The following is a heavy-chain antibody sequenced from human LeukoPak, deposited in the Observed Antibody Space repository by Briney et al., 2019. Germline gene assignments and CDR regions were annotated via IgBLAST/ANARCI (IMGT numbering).Heavy chain of an antibody. CDR2: ISPDGSSQ. V-gene: IGHV3-30*18. J-gene: IGHJ4*02. D-gene: IGHD6-13*01. CDR1: GFTFSRNG. CDR3: AKDRSSSWSFDY. Sequence: PGRSRRLSCAASGFTFSRNGMHWVRQAPGKGLEWVSVISPDGSSQDYADSVKGRFTISRDNSENTLYLQMNGLRAEDTAVYYCAKDRSSSWSFDYWGQGTLVTVSS.